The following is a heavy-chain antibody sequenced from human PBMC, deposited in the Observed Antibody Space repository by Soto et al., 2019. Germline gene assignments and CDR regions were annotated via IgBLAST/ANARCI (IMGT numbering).Heavy chain of an antibody. D-gene: IGHD4-17*01. CDR1: GGSISSYY. V-gene: IGHV4-59*08. CDR2: IYYSGST. J-gene: IGHJ4*02. CDR3: ARRYGRYFDY. Sequence: QVQLQESGPGLVKPSETLSLTCTVSGGSISSYYWSWIRQPPGKGLEWIGSIYYSGSTNYNPSLXRXAXLXXATSQTQFSLRLSSMPAADTAVYYCARRYGRYFDYWGQGTLVTVSS.